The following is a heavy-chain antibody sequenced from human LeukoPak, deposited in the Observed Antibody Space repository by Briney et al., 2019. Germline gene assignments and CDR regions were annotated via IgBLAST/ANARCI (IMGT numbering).Heavy chain of an antibody. CDR1: GGSISTSSYY. D-gene: IGHD4-23*01. V-gene: IGHV4-39*07. J-gene: IGHJ4*02. CDR2: IFYSGST. Sequence: SETLSLTCTVSGGSISTSSYYWGWVRQPPGKGLEWIGNIFYSGSTYYSPSLKSRVTISVDTSKNQFSLKLNSVTAADTAVYYCARGPGGNSRGFDYWGQGTLVTVSS. CDR3: ARGPGGNSRGFDY.